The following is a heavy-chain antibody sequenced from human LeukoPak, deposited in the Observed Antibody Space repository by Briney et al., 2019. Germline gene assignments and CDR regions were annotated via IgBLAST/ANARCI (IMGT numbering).Heavy chain of an antibody. CDR2: IYHSGST. CDR3: ARPTHNDGRAFDI. J-gene: IGHJ3*02. CDR1: GYSISSGYY. Sequence: PSETLSLTCAVSGYSISSGYYWGWIRQPPGKGLEWIGSIYHSGSTYYNPSLKSRVTISVDTSKNQFSLKLSSVTAADTAVYYCARPTHNDGRAFDIWGQGTMVTVSS. D-gene: IGHD1-1*01. V-gene: IGHV4-38-2*01.